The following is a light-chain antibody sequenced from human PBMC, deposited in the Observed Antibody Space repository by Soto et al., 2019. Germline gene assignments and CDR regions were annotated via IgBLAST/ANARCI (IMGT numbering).Light chain of an antibody. V-gene: IGKV3-15*01. J-gene: IGKJ4*01. CDR3: QQRSNWPPLVT. CDR1: HSVSSN. Sequence: EIVMTQSPATLSVSPGERAALSCRASHSVSSNLAWYQQKPGQAPRLLIYGASTRATGIPARFSGSGSGTDFTLTISRLEPEDFAVYYCQQRSNWPPLVTFGGGTKVDI. CDR2: GAS.